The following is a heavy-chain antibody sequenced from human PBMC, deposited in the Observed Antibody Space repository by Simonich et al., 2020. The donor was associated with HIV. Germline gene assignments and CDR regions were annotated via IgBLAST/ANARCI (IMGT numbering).Heavy chain of an antibody. D-gene: IGHD6-13*01. CDR2: INHRGIT. CDR1: GGSFSGYY. Sequence: QVQLQQWCAGLLKPSETLSLTCAVYGGSFSGYYWSWIRQPPGKGLEWIGEINHRGITNYNPSLKSRVTISVDTSKTQFSLKLGSVTAADTAVYYCARLTAGGLGEYFQHWGQGTLVTVSS. CDR3: ARLTAGGLGEYFQH. V-gene: IGHV4-34*01. J-gene: IGHJ1*01.